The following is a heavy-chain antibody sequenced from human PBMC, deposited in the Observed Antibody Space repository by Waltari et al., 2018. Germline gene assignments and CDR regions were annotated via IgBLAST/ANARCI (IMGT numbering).Heavy chain of an antibody. CDR1: GFAFSSSG. Sequence: VASGGAVVTPGTSLPPSCAASGFAFSSSGMHWIRQAPGKGLEWVAVSWSDGTNSHYAESVKGRFTIFRDNSKNTLFLEMNSLRAEDTAMYYCARLYGGNSASRYWGRGALVTVSS. V-gene: IGHV3-33*01. CDR2: SWSDGTNS. CDR3: ARLYGGNSASRY. D-gene: IGHD2-21*01. J-gene: IGHJ4*02.